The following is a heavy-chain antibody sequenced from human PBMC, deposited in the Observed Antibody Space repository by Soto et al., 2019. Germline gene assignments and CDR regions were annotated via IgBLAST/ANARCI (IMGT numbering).Heavy chain of an antibody. Sequence: GGSLRLSCAASGFTFSSYWMSWVRQAPGKGLEWVANIKQDGSEKYYVDSVKGRFTISRDNAKNSLYLQMNSLRAEDTAVYYCARDKKYYYDSSGEADYWGQGTLVTVSS. V-gene: IGHV3-7*01. D-gene: IGHD3-22*01. CDR1: GFTFSSYW. CDR2: IKQDGSEK. CDR3: ARDKKYYYDSSGEADY. J-gene: IGHJ4*02.